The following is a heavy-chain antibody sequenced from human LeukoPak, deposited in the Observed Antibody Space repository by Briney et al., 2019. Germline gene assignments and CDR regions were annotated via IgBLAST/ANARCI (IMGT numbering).Heavy chain of an antibody. CDR1: GGSISSGSYY. CDR2: IYTSGST. CDR3: ARAEYCSSTSCYFIVDAFDI. Sequence: SETLSLTCTVSGGSISSGSYYWSWIRQPAGKGLEWIGRIYTSGSTNYNPSLKSRVTISVDTSKNQFSLKLSSVTAADTAVYYCARAEYCSSTSCYFIVDAFDIWGQGTMVTVSS. V-gene: IGHV4-61*02. D-gene: IGHD2-2*01. J-gene: IGHJ3*02.